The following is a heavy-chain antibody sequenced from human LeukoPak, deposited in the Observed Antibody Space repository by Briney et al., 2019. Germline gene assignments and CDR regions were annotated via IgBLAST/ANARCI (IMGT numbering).Heavy chain of an antibody. CDR2: IKSKTDGGTT. CDR3: TSRLVVPAAIYYLDF. J-gene: IGHJ4*02. Sequence: GGSLRLSCAASGFTFSDAWMTWIRQAPWKGLEWVGRIKSKTDGGTTDYGAPVKGRFTISRDDPKNTLYLHMKSLKTEDTAVYYCTSRLVVPAAIYYLDFWGQGILVTVSS. D-gene: IGHD2-2*02. V-gene: IGHV3-15*01. CDR1: GFTFSDAW.